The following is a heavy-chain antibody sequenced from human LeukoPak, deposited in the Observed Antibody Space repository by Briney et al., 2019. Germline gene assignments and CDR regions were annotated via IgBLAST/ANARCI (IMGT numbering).Heavy chain of an antibody. J-gene: IGHJ3*02. CDR1: GFTVSGNY. V-gene: IGHV3-53*01. CDR2: IETGGAT. Sequence: GGSLRLSCAASGFTVSGNYMSWVRQAPGKALGWLSTIETGGATFYADSVKGQFTVSRDNSKNTLYLQMNSLRVDDTAVYYCARYFSTAFDIWGQGTMVTVSS. CDR3: ARYFSTAFDI. D-gene: IGHD3-3*01.